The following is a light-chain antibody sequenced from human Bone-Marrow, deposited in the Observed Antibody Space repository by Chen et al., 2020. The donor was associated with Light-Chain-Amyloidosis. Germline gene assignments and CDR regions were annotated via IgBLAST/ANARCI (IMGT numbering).Light chain of an antibody. Sequence: QPALTQPASVSGSPGQSITISRTGTSSAVGCDNHVSWYQQHPDKAPKLVIYEVTNRPSWVPDRFSGSKSDNTASLTISGLQTEDEADYFCSSYTITNTLVFGSGTRVTVL. V-gene: IGLV2-14*01. J-gene: IGLJ1*01. CDR3: SSYTITNTLV. CDR1: SSAVGCDNH. CDR2: EVT.